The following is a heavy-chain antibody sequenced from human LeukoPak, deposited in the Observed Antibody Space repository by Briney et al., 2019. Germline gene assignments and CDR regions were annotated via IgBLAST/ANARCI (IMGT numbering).Heavy chain of an antibody. CDR3: ARGLLSNFWSGYYTAGYNWFDP. J-gene: IGHJ5*02. Sequence: ASVKVSCKASGYTFTSYDINWVRQATGQGLEWMGWMNPNSGNTGYAQKFQGRVTITRSTSISTAYMELSSLRSGDTAVYYCARGLLSNFWSGYYTAGYNWFDPWGQGTLVTVSS. D-gene: IGHD3-3*01. CDR1: GYTFTSYD. CDR2: MNPNSGNT. V-gene: IGHV1-8*03.